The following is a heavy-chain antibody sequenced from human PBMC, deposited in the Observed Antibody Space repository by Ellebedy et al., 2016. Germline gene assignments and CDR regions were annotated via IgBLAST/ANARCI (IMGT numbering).Heavy chain of an antibody. D-gene: IGHD6-25*01. CDR2: IKQDGSET. V-gene: IGHV3-7*01. Sequence: GGSLRLSCAASGFTFSHSWMSWVRQAPGKGLEWAASIKQDGSETKYVDSVKGRFTISRANGKNLLYLQMSSLRAEDTAVYYCAREEGPWTRAAAEFYFDLWGPGTLVTVSS. J-gene: IGHJ4*02. CDR3: AREEGPWTRAAAEFYFDL. CDR1: GFTFSHSW.